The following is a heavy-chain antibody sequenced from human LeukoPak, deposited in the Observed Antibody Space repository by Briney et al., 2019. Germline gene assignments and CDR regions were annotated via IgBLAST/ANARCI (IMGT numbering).Heavy chain of an antibody. D-gene: IGHD6-13*01. V-gene: IGHV4-59*12. Sequence: PSETLSLACTVSGGSISSYYWSWIRQPPGKGLEWIGYIHYSGSTNYNPSLKSRVTISVDTSKNQFSLKLSSVTAADTAVYYCARGFYSSSWPADYWGQGTLVTVSS. J-gene: IGHJ4*02. CDR2: IHYSGST. CDR1: GGSISSYY. CDR3: ARGFYSSSWPADY.